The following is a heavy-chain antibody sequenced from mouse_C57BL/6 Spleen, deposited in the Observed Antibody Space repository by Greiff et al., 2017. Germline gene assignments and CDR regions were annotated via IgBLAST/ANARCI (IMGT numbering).Heavy chain of an antibody. CDR1: GYTFTDYE. CDR3: TRRDYGSSLPIAMDY. Sequence: QVHVKQSGAELVRPGASVTLSCKASGYTFTDYEMHWVKQTPVHGLEWIGAIDPETGGTAYNQKFKGKAILTADKSSSTAYMELRLLTSEDSAVYYGTRRDYGSSLPIAMDYWGQGTSVTVSS. J-gene: IGHJ4*01. V-gene: IGHV1-15*01. CDR2: IDPETGGT. D-gene: IGHD1-1*01.